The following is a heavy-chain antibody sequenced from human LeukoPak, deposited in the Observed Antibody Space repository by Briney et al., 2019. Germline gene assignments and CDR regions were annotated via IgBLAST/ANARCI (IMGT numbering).Heavy chain of an antibody. J-gene: IGHJ4*02. CDR2: INPSGGST. Sequence: GASVKVSCTTSGYTFIDDYLHWVRQAPGQGLEWMGIINPSGGSTSYAQKFQGRVTMTRDTSISTAYMELSRLRSDDTAVYYCARIAAAGPTEFDYWGQGTLVTVSS. CDR3: ARIAAAGPTEFDY. V-gene: IGHV1-2*02. CDR1: GYTFIDDY. D-gene: IGHD6-13*01.